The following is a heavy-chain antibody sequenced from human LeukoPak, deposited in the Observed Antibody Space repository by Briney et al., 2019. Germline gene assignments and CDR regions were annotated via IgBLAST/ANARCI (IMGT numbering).Heavy chain of an antibody. CDR1: WFSLSTNGVG. J-gene: IGHJ4*02. CDR3: AHSHRELLVGEFPRQYYIDY. Sequence: SGPTLVKPTQTLTLTCTFTWFSLSTNGVGVGWIRQPPGKALEWLALIYWDDDKRYSPSLKSRLTITKDTSKNQVVLTMTDMDPVDTATYYCAHSHRELLVGEFPRQYYIDYWGQGTLVTVSS. D-gene: IGHD3-10*01. V-gene: IGHV2-5*02. CDR2: IYWDDDK.